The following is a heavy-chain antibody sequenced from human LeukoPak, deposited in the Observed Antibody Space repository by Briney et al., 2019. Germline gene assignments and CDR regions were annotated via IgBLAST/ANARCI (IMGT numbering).Heavy chain of an antibody. J-gene: IGHJ4*02. V-gene: IGHV3-23*01. D-gene: IGHD6-13*01. Sequence: GGSLRLSCAASGFTFSSYAMSWVRQAPGKGLGWVSAIRGSGSRTSYAEYVNGRFTISRDNSKNTLYLQMNSLRAEDTAVYYCAKLISSIAAAGMNYWGQGTLVTVSS. CDR2: IRGSGSRT. CDR3: AKLISSIAAAGMNY. CDR1: GFTFSSYA.